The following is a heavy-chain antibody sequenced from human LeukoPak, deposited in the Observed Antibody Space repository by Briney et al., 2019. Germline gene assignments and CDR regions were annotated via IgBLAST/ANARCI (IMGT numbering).Heavy chain of an antibody. D-gene: IGHD1-26*01. CDR1: GFTFSSYA. J-gene: IGHJ6*03. V-gene: IGHV3-30*04. Sequence: HPGRSLRLSCAASGFTFSSYAMHWVRQAPGKGLEWVAVISYDGSNKYYADSVKGRFTISRGNAKSSLYLQMNSLRAEDTAVYYCAGDPYSGSYGAYYYYYMDVWGKGTTVTISS. CDR2: ISYDGSNK. CDR3: AGDPYSGSYGAYYYYYMDV.